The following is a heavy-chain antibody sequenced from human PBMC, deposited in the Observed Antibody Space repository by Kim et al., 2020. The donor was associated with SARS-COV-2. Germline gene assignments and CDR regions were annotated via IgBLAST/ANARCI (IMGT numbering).Heavy chain of an antibody. J-gene: IGHJ3*02. Sequence: GGSLRLSCAASGFTFSSYSMNWVRQAPGKGLEWVSSISSSSSYIYYADSVKGRFTISRDNAKNSLYLQMNSLRAEDTAVYYCARDLGVDFGVVIKKAFDIWGQGTMVTVSS. CDR3: ARDLGVDFGVVIKKAFDI. V-gene: IGHV3-21*01. CDR1: GFTFSSYS. CDR2: ISSSSSYI. D-gene: IGHD3-3*01.